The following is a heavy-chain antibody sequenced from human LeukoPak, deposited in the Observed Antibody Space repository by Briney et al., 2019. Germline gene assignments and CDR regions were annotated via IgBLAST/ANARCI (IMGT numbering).Heavy chain of an antibody. CDR3: ASLTVTTSY. Sequence: ASVKVSCKASGYTFTGDYMHWVRQAPGQGVEWMGWINPNSGGTNYAQKFQGRVTMTRDTSISTAYMERSRLRSDDTPVYYCASLTVTTSYWGQGALVTVSP. V-gene: IGHV1-2*02. J-gene: IGHJ4*02. CDR2: INPNSGGT. CDR1: GYTFTGDY. D-gene: IGHD4-11*01.